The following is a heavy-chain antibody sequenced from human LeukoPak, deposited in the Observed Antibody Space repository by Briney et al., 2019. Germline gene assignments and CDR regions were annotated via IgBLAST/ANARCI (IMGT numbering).Heavy chain of an antibody. CDR3: ARVLAVAGTQPFDY. CDR2: IYYSGST. J-gene: IGHJ4*02. D-gene: IGHD6-19*01. CDR1: GGSISSSSYY. Sequence: SETLSLTCTVSGGSISSSSYYWGWIRQPPGKGLEWIGSIYYSGSTYYNPSLKSRVTISVDTSKNQFSLKLSSVTAADTAVYYCARVLAVAGTQPFDYWGQGTLVTVSS. V-gene: IGHV4-39*07.